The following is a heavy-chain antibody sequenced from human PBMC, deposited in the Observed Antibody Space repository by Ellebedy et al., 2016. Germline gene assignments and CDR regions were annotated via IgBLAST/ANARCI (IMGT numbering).Heavy chain of an antibody. CDR3: ARDPEISGTMTD. Sequence: GESLKISXAASGFTFSSYSMNWVRQAPGKGLEWVSSISSSSSYIYYADSVKGRFTISRDNAKNSLYLQMNSLRAEDTAVYYCARDPEISGTMTDWGQGTLVTVSS. V-gene: IGHV3-21*01. D-gene: IGHD2-21*02. CDR1: GFTFSSYS. J-gene: IGHJ4*02. CDR2: ISSSSSYI.